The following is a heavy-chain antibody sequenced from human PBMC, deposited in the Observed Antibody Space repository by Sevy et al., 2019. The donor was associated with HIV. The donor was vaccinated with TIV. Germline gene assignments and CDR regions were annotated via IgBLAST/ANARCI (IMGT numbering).Heavy chain of an antibody. J-gene: IGHJ4*02. CDR1: GYTLTELS. CDR2: FDPEDGET. CDR3: ATSPYYYDSSGYGNMDY. V-gene: IGHV1-24*01. D-gene: IGHD3-22*01. Sequence: ASVKVSCKVSGYTLTELSMHWVRQAPGKGLEWMGGFDPEDGETIYAQKFQGRVTMTEDTSTDPAYMELGSLRSEDTAVYYCATSPYYYDSSGYGNMDYWGQGTLVTVSS.